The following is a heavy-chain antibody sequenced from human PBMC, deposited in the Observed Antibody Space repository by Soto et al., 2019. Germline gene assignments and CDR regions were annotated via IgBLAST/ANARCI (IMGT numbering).Heavy chain of an antibody. Sequence: GGSLRLSCAASGFTFSSYGMHWVRQAPGKGLEWVAVISYDGSNKYYADSVKGRFTISRDNSKNTLYLQMNSLRAEDTAVYYCAKSNEPVEIVVVSFGYWGQGTLVTVSS. J-gene: IGHJ4*02. D-gene: IGHD2-21*01. V-gene: IGHV3-30*18. CDR3: AKSNEPVEIVVVSFGY. CDR1: GFTFSSYG. CDR2: ISYDGSNK.